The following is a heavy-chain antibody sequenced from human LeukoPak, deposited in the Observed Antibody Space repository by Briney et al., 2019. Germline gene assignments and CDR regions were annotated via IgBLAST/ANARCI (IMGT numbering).Heavy chain of an antibody. J-gene: IGHJ4*02. CDR2: ISGSGGST. D-gene: IGHD3-10*01. V-gene: IGHV3-23*01. Sequence: GGSLRLSCAASGFTFSSYAMRWVRQAPGKGLEWVSAISGSGGSTYYADSVKGRFTISRDNSKNTLYLQMNSLRAEDTAVYYCAKAPPKPGSGSYYRLRALGYWGQGTLVTVSS. CDR3: AKAPPKPGSGSYYRLRALGY. CDR1: GFTFSSYA.